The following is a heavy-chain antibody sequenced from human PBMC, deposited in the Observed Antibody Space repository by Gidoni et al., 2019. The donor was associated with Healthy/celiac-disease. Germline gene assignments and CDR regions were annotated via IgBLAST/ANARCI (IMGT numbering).Heavy chain of an antibody. D-gene: IGHD6-13*01. Sequence: EVQLVESGGGLVKPGGSLSLSCAASGFTFSSYSMNWVRQAPGKGLEWVSSISSSSSYIYYADSVKGRFTISRDNAKNSLYLQMNSLRAEDTAVYYCAKASSSSTNWFDPWGQGTLVTVSS. V-gene: IGHV3-21*01. J-gene: IGHJ5*02. CDR1: GFTFSSYS. CDR3: AKASSSSTNWFDP. CDR2: ISSSSSYI.